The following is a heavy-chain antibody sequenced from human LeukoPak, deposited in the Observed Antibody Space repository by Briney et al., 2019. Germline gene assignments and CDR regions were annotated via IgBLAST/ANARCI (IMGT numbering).Heavy chain of an antibody. CDR2: IANDGRDK. V-gene: IGHV3-30*03. J-gene: IGHJ4*02. Sequence: GGSLRLSCAASGFTVSSNYMSWVRQAPGKGLEWVVVIANDGRDKHYGESVKGRFTISRDNSRNTLYLQMNSPRAEDTAVYYCARDLKVKSADYYFDYWGQGTLVTVSS. CDR3: ARDLKVKSADYYFDY. D-gene: IGHD2-15*01. CDR1: GFTVSSNY.